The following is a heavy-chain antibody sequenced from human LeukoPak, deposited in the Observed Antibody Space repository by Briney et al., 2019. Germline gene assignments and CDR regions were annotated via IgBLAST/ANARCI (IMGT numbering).Heavy chain of an antibody. CDR1: RFTFSTYS. V-gene: IGHV3-21*01. J-gene: IGHJ4*02. Sequence: GGSLRLSCAASRFTFSTYSMNWVRQAPGKGLEWVSSISSRSTYIYYADSVKGRFTISRDNAKNSLYLQMNNLRAEDTAVYYCVRGKAASGYWGQGTTVIVSS. CDR2: ISSRSTYI. CDR3: VRGKAASGY. D-gene: IGHD6-13*01.